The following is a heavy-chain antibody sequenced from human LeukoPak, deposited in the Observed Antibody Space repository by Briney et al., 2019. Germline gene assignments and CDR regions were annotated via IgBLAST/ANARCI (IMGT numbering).Heavy chain of an antibody. V-gene: IGHV4-30-2*01. J-gene: IGHJ4*02. CDR1: GGSISSGGYY. Sequence: SETLSLTCTVSGGSISSGGYYWSWIRQPPGKGLEWIGYIYHSGSTYYNPSLKSRVTISVDRSKNQFSLKLSSVTAADTAVYYCARGCGGSSTSCYWGFDYWGQGTLVTVSS. CDR3: ARGCGGSSTSCYWGFDY. D-gene: IGHD2-2*01. CDR2: IYHSGST.